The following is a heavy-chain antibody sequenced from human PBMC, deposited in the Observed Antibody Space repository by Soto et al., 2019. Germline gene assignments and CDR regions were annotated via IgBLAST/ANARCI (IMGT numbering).Heavy chain of an antibody. CDR2: ISWNSGSI. Sequence: EVQLVESGGGLVQPGRSLRLSCAASGFPFDDYAMHWVRQAPGKGLEWVSGISWNSGSIGYADSVKGRFTISRDNAKNSLYLQMNSLRAEDTALYYCALGFYSSSTYFDYWGQGTLVTVSS. V-gene: IGHV3-9*01. J-gene: IGHJ4*02. CDR1: GFPFDDYA. D-gene: IGHD6-13*01. CDR3: ALGFYSSSTYFDY.